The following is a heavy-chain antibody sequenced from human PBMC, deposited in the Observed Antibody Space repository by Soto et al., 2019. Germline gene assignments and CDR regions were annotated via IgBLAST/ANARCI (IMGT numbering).Heavy chain of an antibody. CDR1: GFTFSSYA. CDR3: ARELPQLGIGAFDI. CDR2: ISYDGSNK. J-gene: IGHJ3*02. D-gene: IGHD7-27*01. V-gene: IGHV3-30*04. Sequence: GGSLRLSCAASGFTFSSYAMHWVRQAPDKGLEWVAVISYDGSNKYYADSVKGRFTISRDNSKNTLYLQMNSLRAEDTAVYYCARELPQLGIGAFDIWGQGTMVTVSS.